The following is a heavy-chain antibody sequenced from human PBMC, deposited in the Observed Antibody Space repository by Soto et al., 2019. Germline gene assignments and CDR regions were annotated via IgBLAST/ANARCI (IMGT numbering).Heavy chain of an antibody. Sequence: QVQLQESGPGLVKPSQTLSLTCTVSGGSISSGGYYWSWIRQHPGKGLEWIGYIYYSGSTYYNPSLKSRVTIAVDPSKNQFSLRLGYVPAADTAVYYCATVLISSSWYCDYWGQGTLVTVSS. CDR1: GGSISSGGYY. CDR3: ATVLISSSWYCDY. V-gene: IGHV4-31*03. CDR2: IYYSGST. J-gene: IGHJ4*02. D-gene: IGHD6-13*01.